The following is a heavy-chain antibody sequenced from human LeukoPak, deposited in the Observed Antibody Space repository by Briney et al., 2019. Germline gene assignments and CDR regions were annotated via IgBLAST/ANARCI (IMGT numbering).Heavy chain of an antibody. CDR1: GFTFSSYA. Sequence: PGGSLRLSCAACGFTFSSYAMSWVRQAPGKGLEWVSAISGSGTNTYYADSVKGRFTISRDNSKNTLYLQINSLRAEDTAVYYCAKDPFRARISAPDYWGQGTLVTVSS. J-gene: IGHJ4*02. D-gene: IGHD6-6*01. V-gene: IGHV3-23*01. CDR3: AKDPFRARISAPDY. CDR2: ISGSGTNT.